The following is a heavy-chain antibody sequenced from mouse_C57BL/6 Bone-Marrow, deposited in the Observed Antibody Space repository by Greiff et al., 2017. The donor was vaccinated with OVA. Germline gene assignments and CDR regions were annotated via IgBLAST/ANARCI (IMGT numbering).Heavy chain of an antibody. CDR2: IRNKANNHAT. J-gene: IGHJ4*01. V-gene: IGHV6-6*01. CDR1: GFTFSDAW. CDR3: TRGITTVVDAMDY. D-gene: IGHD1-1*01. Sequence: EVKLMESGGGLVQPGGSMKLSCAASGFTFSDAWMDWVRQSPEKGLEWVAEIRNKANNHATYYAESVKGRFTISRDDSKSSVYLQMNSLRAEDTGIYYCTRGITTVVDAMDYWGQGTSVTVSS.